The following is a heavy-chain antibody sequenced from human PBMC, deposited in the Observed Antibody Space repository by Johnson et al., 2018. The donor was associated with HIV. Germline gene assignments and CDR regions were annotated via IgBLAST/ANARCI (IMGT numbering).Heavy chain of an antibody. CDR3: AGRGLYSGSYPI. D-gene: IGHD1-26*01. CDR2: IWYDGSNK. V-gene: IGHV3-33*08. Sequence: QVQLVESGGGVVQPGRSLRLSCAASGFTFSNYGMAWVRQAPGKGLEWVAVIWYDGSNKYYADSVKGRFTISRDNSKNTLYLQMNSLRAEDTAVYYCAGRGLYSGSYPIWGQGTMVTVSS. CDR1: GFTFSNYG. J-gene: IGHJ3*02.